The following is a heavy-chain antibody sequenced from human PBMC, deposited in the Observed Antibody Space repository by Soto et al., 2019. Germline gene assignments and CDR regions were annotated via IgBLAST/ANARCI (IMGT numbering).Heavy chain of an antibody. D-gene: IGHD3-22*01. J-gene: IGHJ4*02. CDR1: GYTFTGYY. CDR2: INPNSGGT. CDR3: ARRKGDYYDSSGYHYYFDY. V-gene: IGHV1-2*02. Sequence: QVQLVQSGAAVKKPGASVKVSCKASGYTFTGYYVHWVRQAPGQGLEWMGWINPNSGGTKTAQKLQGRVTITRDTSINNAYMELSRLRSDDTAVYYCARRKGDYYDSSGYHYYFDYWGQGTLVTVSS.